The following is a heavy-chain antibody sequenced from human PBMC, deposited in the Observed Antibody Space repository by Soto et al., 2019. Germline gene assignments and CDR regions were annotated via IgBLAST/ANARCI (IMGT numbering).Heavy chain of an antibody. Sequence: GGSLRLSCAASGFIFSSYGMHWVRQAPGKGLEWVAVISYDGTNKYYSDSVKGRFTISRDNSKNTLYLQMNSLRAEDTAVYYCAKSVYNWNDGFFDYWGQGTLVTVSS. V-gene: IGHV3-30*18. D-gene: IGHD1-1*01. J-gene: IGHJ4*02. CDR3: AKSVYNWNDGFFDY. CDR2: ISYDGTNK. CDR1: GFIFSSYG.